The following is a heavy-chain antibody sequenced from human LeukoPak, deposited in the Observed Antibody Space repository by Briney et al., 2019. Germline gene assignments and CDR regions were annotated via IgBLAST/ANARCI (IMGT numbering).Heavy chain of an antibody. CDR1: GFTFSSYA. D-gene: IGHD3-10*01. Sequence: GGSLRLSCAASGFTFSSYAMSWVRQAPGKGLEWVSAISGTGYNTYYADSVKGRFTISRDNSKNTLYLQMNSLGAEDTAVYYCAKHVSGSLFYFDYWGQRTLVTVSS. CDR3: AKHVSGSLFYFDY. CDR2: ISGTGYNT. J-gene: IGHJ4*02. V-gene: IGHV3-23*01.